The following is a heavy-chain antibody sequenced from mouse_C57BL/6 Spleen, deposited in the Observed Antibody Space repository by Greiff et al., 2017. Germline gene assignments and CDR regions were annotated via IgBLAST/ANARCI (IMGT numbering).Heavy chain of an antibody. Sequence: EVMLVESGGDLVKPGGSLKLSCAASGFTFSSYGMSWVRQTPDKRLEWVATISRGGSYTYYPDSVKGRCTISIENSKNTLYLQLSSLKSEDTAMYYCARRRYDSSSCWVYVGCWGQRATLTV. V-gene: IGHV5-6*02. CDR3: ARRRYDSSSCWVYVGC. J-gene: IGHJ2*01. CDR1: GFTFSSYG. CDR2: ISRGGSYT. D-gene: IGHD1-1*01.